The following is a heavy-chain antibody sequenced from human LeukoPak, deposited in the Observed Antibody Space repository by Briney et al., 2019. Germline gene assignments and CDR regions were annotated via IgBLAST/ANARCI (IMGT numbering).Heavy chain of an antibody. D-gene: IGHD2-21*01. CDR2: INHSGST. V-gene: IGHV4-34*01. Sequence: SETLSLTCAVYGGSFSGYYWSWIRQPPGKGLEWIGEINHSGSTNYNPSLKSRVTISVDTSKNQFSLKLSSVTAADTAVYYCASAKAYCGGDCPWGWFDPWGQGTLVTVSS. J-gene: IGHJ5*02. CDR3: ASAKAYCGGDCPWGWFDP. CDR1: GGSFSGYY.